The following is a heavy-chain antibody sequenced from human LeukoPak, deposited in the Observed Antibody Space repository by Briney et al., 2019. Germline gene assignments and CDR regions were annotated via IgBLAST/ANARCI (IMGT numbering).Heavy chain of an antibody. CDR1: GYSFTSYW. CDR3: ARRNVDTAMVTNWFDP. CDR2: IYPGDSDT. V-gene: IGHV5-51*01. D-gene: IGHD5-18*01. Sequence: GESLKISCKGSGYSFTSYWIGWARQMPGKGLEWMGIIYPGDSDTRYSPSFQGQVTISADKSISTAYLQWSSLKASDTAMYYCARRNVDTAMVTNWFDPWGQGTLVTVSS. J-gene: IGHJ5*02.